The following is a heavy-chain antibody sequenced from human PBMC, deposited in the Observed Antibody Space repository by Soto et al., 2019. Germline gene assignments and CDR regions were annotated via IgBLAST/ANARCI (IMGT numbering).Heavy chain of an antibody. V-gene: IGHV3-21*01. Sequence: GGSLRLSCVGSGFTFSTYSINWVRRAPGKGLEWVSSISSRSDIYYADSVKGRFTISRDNAKNSVSLQMNSLRAEETAVYYCAREYTAWPLAYGLDVWGQGTTVTVSS. CDR3: AREYTAWPLAYGLDV. J-gene: IGHJ6*02. CDR1: GFTFSTYS. CDR2: ISSRSDI. D-gene: IGHD2-2*02.